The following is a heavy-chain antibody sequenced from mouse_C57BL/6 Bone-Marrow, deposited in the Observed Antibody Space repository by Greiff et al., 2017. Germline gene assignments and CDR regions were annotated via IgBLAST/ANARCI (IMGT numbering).Heavy chain of an antibody. Sequence: EVQRVESGAELVRPGASVKLSCTASGFNIKDDYMHWVKQRPEQGLEWIGWIDPENGDTEYASKFQGKATITADTSSNTAYLQRSSLTSEDTAVYYCTTRGGSSGYPWFAYWGQGTLVTVSA. CDR1: GFNIKDDY. CDR3: TTRGGSSGYPWFAY. CDR2: IDPENGDT. V-gene: IGHV14-4*01. J-gene: IGHJ3*01. D-gene: IGHD3-2*02.